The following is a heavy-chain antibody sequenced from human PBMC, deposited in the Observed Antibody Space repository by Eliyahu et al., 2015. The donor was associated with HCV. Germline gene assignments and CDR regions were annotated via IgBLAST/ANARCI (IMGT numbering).Heavy chain of an antibody. CDR1: GGSITTYY. J-gene: IGHJ5*02. Sequence: QVQLQESGPGLVKPSETLSLTCTVXGGSITTYYWSWIRQPPGKGLEWIGYIHYSGSTNYHPSLKSRVTIALDTSKNQFSLNLTSVTAADTAMYYCASGGGGIAVTGTGGWFDPWGQGTLVTVSS. V-gene: IGHV4-59*01. D-gene: IGHD6-19*01. CDR3: ASGGGGIAVTGTGGWFDP. CDR2: IHYSGST.